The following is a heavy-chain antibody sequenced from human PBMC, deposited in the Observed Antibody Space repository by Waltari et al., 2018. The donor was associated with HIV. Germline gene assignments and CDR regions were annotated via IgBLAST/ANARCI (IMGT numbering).Heavy chain of an antibody. CDR3: ARQTIPYYSSGGSLNDAFDI. Sequence: EVKLVQSGPEVKKPGESLKISCKASGYTFTHHWIAWVRQMPGKGLEWMGIIHPTDAHTRYSPSFQGHVSISADKSINTAYLQWSSRKASDSAMYYCARQTIPYYSSGGSLNDAFDIWGHGTVVTVSS. V-gene: IGHV5-51*01. CDR2: IHPTDAHT. D-gene: IGHD2-15*01. CDR1: GYTFTHHW. J-gene: IGHJ3*02.